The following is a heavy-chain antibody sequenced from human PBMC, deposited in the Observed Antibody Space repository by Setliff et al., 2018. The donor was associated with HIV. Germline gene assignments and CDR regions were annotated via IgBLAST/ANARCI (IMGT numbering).Heavy chain of an antibody. CDR2: ISYDGGNK. CDR3: VKGRSGNYHW. Sequence: GGSLRLSCAASGFTFSTYDMHWVRQAPGKGLEWVTVISYDGGNKYYADSVKGRFTISRDNSKNTQYLQMSSLRPEDTALYYCVKGRSGNYHWWGQGTLVTVSS. CDR1: GFTFSTYD. V-gene: IGHV3-30*18. J-gene: IGHJ4*02. D-gene: IGHD1-26*01.